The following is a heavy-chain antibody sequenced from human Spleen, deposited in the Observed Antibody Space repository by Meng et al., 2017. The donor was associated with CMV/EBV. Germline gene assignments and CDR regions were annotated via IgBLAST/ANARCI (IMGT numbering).Heavy chain of an antibody. D-gene: IGHD2-15*01. V-gene: IGHV3-23*01. CDR1: GFTFSSYG. CDR3: AKANVGGSDYFYYYGMDV. Sequence: GESLKISCAASGFTFSSYGMHWVRQAPGKGLEWVSTISGSGRSTYYADSVKGRFTISRDNSESTLYLQMNSLRGEDTAVYYCAKANVGGSDYFYYYGMDVWGQGTTVTVSS. CDR2: ISGSGRST. J-gene: IGHJ6*02.